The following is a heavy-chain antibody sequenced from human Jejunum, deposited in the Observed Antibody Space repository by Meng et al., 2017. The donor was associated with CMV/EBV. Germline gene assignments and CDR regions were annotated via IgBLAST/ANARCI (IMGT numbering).Heavy chain of an antibody. V-gene: IGHV4-59*01. CDR1: GDSIGSYY. J-gene: IGHJ4*02. Sequence: TCTVSGDSIGSYYWSWIRQRPGKELEWIGYIYYSGTTNYNPSLKSRVTIAVDTSKNQFSLKLSSVTAADTAVYYCARGNYPSRFDYWGQGTLVTVSS. CDR2: IYYSGTT. CDR3: ARGNYPSRFDY. D-gene: IGHD1-7*01.